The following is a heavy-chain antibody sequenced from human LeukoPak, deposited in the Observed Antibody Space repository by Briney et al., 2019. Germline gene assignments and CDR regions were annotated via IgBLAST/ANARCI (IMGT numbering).Heavy chain of an antibody. CDR3: SYLARSSGAFDI. CDR1: GFTFSGSA. D-gene: IGHD1-26*01. Sequence: GGSLKLSCAASGFTFSGSAMHWVRQASGKGLEWDGRIRSKANSYATAYAASVKGRFTISRDDSKNTAYLQMNSLKTEDTAVYYCSYLARSSGAFDIWGQGTMVTVSS. V-gene: IGHV3-73*01. J-gene: IGHJ3*02. CDR2: IRSKANSYAT.